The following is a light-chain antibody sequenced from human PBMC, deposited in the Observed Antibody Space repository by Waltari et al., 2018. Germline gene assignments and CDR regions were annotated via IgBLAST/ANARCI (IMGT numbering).Light chain of an antibody. CDR3: QQYNTYSRT. CDR1: QSLSNW. CDR2: GAS. J-gene: IGKJ1*01. Sequence: DIQMTQSPSTLSAPIVDRVTTPCRASQSLSNWLAWYQQKPGKAPKLLISGASSLESGVPSRFSGSGSGTEFTLTISSLQPDDFATYYCQQYNTYSRTFGQGTTVEVK. V-gene: IGKV1-5*01.